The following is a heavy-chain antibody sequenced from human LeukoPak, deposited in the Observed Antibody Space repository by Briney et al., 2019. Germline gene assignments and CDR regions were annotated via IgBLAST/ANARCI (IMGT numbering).Heavy chain of an antibody. D-gene: IGHD4-11*01. J-gene: IGHJ6*02. CDR3: ARDGYSNYYYGMDV. CDR1: GFSFGDYA. Sequence: PGGSLRLSCAASGFSFGDYAMHWVRQPAGKGLEWVSLISGDGGGTSYADSVKGRFTISRDNAKNTVYLQMNSLRAEDTAVYYCARDGYSNYYYGMDVWGQGTTVTVSS. V-gene: IGHV3-74*01. CDR2: ISGDGGGT.